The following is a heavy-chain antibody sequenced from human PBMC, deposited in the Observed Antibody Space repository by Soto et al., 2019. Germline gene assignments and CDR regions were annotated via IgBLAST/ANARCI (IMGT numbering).Heavy chain of an antibody. CDR3: ASGAATKILVLKYDALEI. D-gene: IGHD5-12*01. CDR1: GATLNSFINYG. V-gene: IGHV1-69*12. J-gene: IGHJ3*02. Sequence: QVQLVQSGAEVKKPGSSVRVSCKASGATLNSFINYGITWVRQAPGQGLEYMGGIIPVFGAANHAQKFQGRVTISADESTRTVNMELSSLRSNDTAVYYCASGAATKILVLKYDALEIWGQGTMVTVSS. CDR2: IIPVFGAA.